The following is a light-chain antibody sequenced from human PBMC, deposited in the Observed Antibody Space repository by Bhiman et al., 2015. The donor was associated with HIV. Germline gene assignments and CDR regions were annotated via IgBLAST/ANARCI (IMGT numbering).Light chain of an antibody. V-gene: IGLV3-1*01. CDR1: KLGNKY. CDR2: QNN. Sequence: SYVVTQPPSVSVSPGQTASITCSGDKLGNKYAYWYQQKPGQSPVLVIYQNNKRPSGIPERFSGSNSGNTATLTISGSQVVDEADYFCQAWDSANVVFGGGTRLTVL. J-gene: IGLJ2*01. CDR3: QAWDSANVV.